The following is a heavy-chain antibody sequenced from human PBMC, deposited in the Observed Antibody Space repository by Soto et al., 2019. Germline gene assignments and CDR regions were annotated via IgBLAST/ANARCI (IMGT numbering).Heavy chain of an antibody. V-gene: IGHV1-18*04. D-gene: IGHD3-16*02. CDR3: ASQDEYDDVWGSYPY. J-gene: IGHJ1*01. CDR1: GYTFTSYG. Sequence: QVQLVQSGAEVKKPGASVKVSCKASGYTFTSYGISWVRQAPGQGLEWMGWISAYNGNTNYAQKLQGRVTMTTATSPSTAYKELRSLRSDDTAVYHCASQDEYDDVWGSYPYWGQGTLVTVSS. CDR2: ISAYNGNT.